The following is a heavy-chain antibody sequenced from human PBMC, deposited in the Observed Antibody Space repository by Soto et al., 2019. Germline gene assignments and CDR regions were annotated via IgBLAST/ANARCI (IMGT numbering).Heavy chain of an antibody. CDR1: GGSISSGGYY. J-gene: IGHJ6*02. Sequence: QVQLQESGPGLVKPSQTLSLTCTVSGGSISSGGYYWSWIRQHPGKGLEWIGYIDYSGSTYYNPSLKSRVTISVDTSKNQFSLKLSSVTAADTAVYYCAKYCSSTSCYEVGMDVWGQGTTVTVSS. V-gene: IGHV4-31*03. D-gene: IGHD2-2*01. CDR3: AKYCSSTSCYEVGMDV. CDR2: IDYSGST.